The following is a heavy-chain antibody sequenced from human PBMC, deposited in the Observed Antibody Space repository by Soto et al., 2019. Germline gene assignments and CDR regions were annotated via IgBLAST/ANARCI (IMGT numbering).Heavy chain of an antibody. CDR2: ISGSGGST. J-gene: IGHJ3*02. V-gene: IGHV3-23*01. Sequence: GGSLRLSCAASGFTFSSYAMSWVRQAPGKXLEWVSAISGSGGSTYYADSVKGRFTISRDNSKNTLYLQMNSLRAEDTAVYYCAKDKFPYYYDSSGIDPFDIWGQGTMVTVSS. CDR3: AKDKFPYYYDSSGIDPFDI. D-gene: IGHD3-22*01. CDR1: GFTFSSYA.